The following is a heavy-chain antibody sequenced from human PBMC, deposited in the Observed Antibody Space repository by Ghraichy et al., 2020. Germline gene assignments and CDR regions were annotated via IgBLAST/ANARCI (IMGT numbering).Heavy chain of an antibody. J-gene: IGHJ4*02. CDR2: ISAYNGNT. V-gene: IGHV1-18*04. CDR1: GYTFTCYG. CDR3: ARFSSGPTRNPFDY. Sequence: ASVKVSCKASGYTFTCYGISWVRQAPGQGLEWMGWISAYNGNTNYAQKLQGRVTMTTDTSTSTAYMELRSLRSDDTAVYYCARFSSGPTRNPFDYWGQGTLVTVSS. D-gene: IGHD6-19*01.